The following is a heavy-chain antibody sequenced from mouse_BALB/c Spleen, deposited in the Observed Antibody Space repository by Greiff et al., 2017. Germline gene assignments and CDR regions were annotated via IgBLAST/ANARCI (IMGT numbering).Heavy chain of an antibody. CDR2: IYPYNGGT. V-gene: IGHV1S29*02. CDR3: ARGDGYYVLFAY. CDR1: GYTFTDYN. D-gene: IGHD2-3*01. Sequence: VQLQQSGPELVKPGASVKISCKASGYTFTDYNMHWVKQSHGKSLEWIGYIYPYNGGTGYNQKFKSKATLTVDNSSSTAYMELRSLTSEDSAVYYCARGDGYYVLFAYWGQGTLVTVSA. J-gene: IGHJ3*01.